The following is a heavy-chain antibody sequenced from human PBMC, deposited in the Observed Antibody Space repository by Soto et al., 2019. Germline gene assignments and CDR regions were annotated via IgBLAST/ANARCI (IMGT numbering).Heavy chain of an antibody. D-gene: IGHD1-20*01. CDR2: ISYDGSNK. V-gene: IGHV3-30-3*01. Sequence: PGGSLRLSCAASGFTFSSYAMHWVRQAPGKGLEWVAVISYDGSNKYYADSVKGRFTISRDNSKNTLYLQMNSLRAEDTAVYYCAREYITRITLEGGPFDIWGQGTMVTVSS. CDR3: AREYITRITLEGGPFDI. J-gene: IGHJ3*02. CDR1: GFTFSSYA.